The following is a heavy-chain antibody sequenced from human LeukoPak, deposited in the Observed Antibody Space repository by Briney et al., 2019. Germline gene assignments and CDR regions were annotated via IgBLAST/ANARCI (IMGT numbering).Heavy chain of an antibody. CDR2: IYHSGST. CDR3: ARGIAVAGSKWFDP. Sequence: SGTLSLTCTVSGGSITGGSWWTWVRQPPGKGLEWIGEIYHSGSTNFHPSLKSRVTISVDKSKNQFSLKLSSVAAADTAVYYCARGIAVAGSKWFDPWGQGTLVTVSS. D-gene: IGHD6-19*01. J-gene: IGHJ5*02. V-gene: IGHV4-4*02. CDR1: GGSITGGSW.